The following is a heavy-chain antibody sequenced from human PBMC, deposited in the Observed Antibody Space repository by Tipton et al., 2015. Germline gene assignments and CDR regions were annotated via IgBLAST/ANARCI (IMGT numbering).Heavy chain of an antibody. V-gene: IGHV4-38-2*02. CDR1: AYSISSDYY. CDR2: ISHSGNT. Sequence: TLSLTCAVSAYSISSDYYWGWIRQPPGKGLEWIGSISHSGNTYYNPSLKSRVTISVDTSKNQFSLKLSSVTAADTAVYYCAREAVARYYYGMDVWGQGTTVPVSS. CDR3: AREAVARYYYGMDV. D-gene: IGHD6-19*01. J-gene: IGHJ6*02.